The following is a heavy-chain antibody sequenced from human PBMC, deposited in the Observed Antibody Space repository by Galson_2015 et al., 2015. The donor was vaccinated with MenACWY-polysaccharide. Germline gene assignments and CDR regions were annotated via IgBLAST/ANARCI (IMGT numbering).Heavy chain of an antibody. CDR1: GGSISTGSSY. J-gene: IGHJ5*02. CDR2: IHPRGST. D-gene: IGHD5-12*01. CDR3: ARSLGYSDSAFDNGRDVDRRFDP. Sequence: TLSLTCSVSGGSISTGSSYWSWIRPPAGQGLERIGRIHPRGSTDYSPSLKSRVTISTDTSRDQLSLKLSSVTAAETAVYYCARSLGYSDSAFDNGRDVDRRFDPWGQGTLVTVSS. V-gene: IGHV4-61*02.